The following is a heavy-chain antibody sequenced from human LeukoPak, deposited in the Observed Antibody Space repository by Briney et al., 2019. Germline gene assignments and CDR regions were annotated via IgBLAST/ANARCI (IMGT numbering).Heavy chain of an antibody. V-gene: IGHV4-34*01. CDR3: ARMATVVTRGYFDY. CDR1: GGSFIGYY. Sequence: PSETLSLTCAVYGGSFIGYYWSWIRQPPGKGLEWIGEINHSGSTNYNPSLKSRVTISVDTSKNQFSLKLSSVTAADTAVYCCARMATVVTRGYFDYWGQGTLVTVSS. J-gene: IGHJ4*02. D-gene: IGHD4-23*01. CDR2: INHSGST.